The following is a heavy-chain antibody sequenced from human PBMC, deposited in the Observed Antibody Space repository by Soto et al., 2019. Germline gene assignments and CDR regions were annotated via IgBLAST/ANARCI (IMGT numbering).Heavy chain of an antibody. D-gene: IGHD5-18*01. Sequence: SETLSLTCAVYGGSFSGYYWSWIRQPPGKGLEWIGEINHSGSTNYNPSLKSRVTISVDTSKNQFSLKLSSVTAADTAVYYCARGEYSYGRFDYWGQGTLVTVS. CDR1: GGSFSGYY. J-gene: IGHJ4*02. V-gene: IGHV4-34*01. CDR2: INHSGST. CDR3: ARGEYSYGRFDY.